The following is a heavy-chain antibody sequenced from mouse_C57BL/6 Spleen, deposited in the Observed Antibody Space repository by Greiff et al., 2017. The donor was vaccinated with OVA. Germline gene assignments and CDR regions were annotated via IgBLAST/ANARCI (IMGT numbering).Heavy chain of an antibody. V-gene: IGHV1-4*01. J-gene: IGHJ4*01. Sequence: VQLKESGAELARPGASVKMSCKASGYTFTSYTMHWVKQRPGQGLEWIGYINPSSGYTKYNQKFKDKATLTADKSSSTAYMQLSSLTSEDSAVYYCAWGDAMDYWGQGTSVTVSS. CDR1: GYTFTSYT. CDR3: AWGDAMDY. CDR2: INPSSGYT.